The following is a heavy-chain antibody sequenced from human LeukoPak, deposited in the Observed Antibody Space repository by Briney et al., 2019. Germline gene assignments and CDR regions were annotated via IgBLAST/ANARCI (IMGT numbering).Heavy chain of an antibody. D-gene: IGHD5-24*01. CDR2: ITSSGGTT. Sequence: GGSLRLSCAASAFTFSSYGMSWVRLAPGKGLEWFSTITSSGGTTYYADSVKGRFTISRDNSNSTLYLQMNSLRAEDTAVYYCAKRRDGYNWGVFDYWGQGTLVSVST. V-gene: IGHV3-23*01. J-gene: IGHJ4*02. CDR1: AFTFSSYG. CDR3: AKRRDGYNWGVFDY.